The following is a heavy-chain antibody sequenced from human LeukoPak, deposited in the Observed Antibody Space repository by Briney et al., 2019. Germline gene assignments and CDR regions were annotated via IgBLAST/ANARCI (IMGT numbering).Heavy chain of an antibody. CDR3: ARDATYYYDSSNYPPEGSDY. CDR1: GHTSTTYA. J-gene: IGHJ4*02. Sequence: ASVKVSCKASGHTSTTYAIHWVRQAPGQGLEWMGWINAGNGNIKYSQKFQGRVTITGDTSTSTAYMELRSLRSDDTAVYYCARDATYYYDSSNYPPEGSDYWGQGTLVTVSS. CDR2: INAGNGNI. D-gene: IGHD3-22*01. V-gene: IGHV1-3*01.